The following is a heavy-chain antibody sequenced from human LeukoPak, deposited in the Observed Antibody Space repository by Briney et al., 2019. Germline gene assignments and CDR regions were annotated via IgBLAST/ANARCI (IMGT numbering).Heavy chain of an antibody. CDR1: GYTLTSYG. Sequence: LWASVKVSCKASGYTLTSYGISWVRQAPGQGLEWMGWISAYNGNTNYAQKLQGRVTMTTDTSTSTAYMELRSLRSDDTAVYYCARDRQRAYGDYGGWFDPWGQGTLVTVSS. CDR3: ARDRQRAYGDYGGWFDP. CDR2: ISAYNGNT. V-gene: IGHV1-18*01. J-gene: IGHJ5*02. D-gene: IGHD4-17*01.